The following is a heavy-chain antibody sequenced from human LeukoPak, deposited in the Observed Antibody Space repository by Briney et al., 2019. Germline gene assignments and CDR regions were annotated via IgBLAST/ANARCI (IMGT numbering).Heavy chain of an antibody. CDR1: GFTFSKSW. Sequence: PGGSLRLPCAASGFTFSKSWMAWVRQVPGKGLEWVANIKEDAGTKHYAGSVEGRFTISRDNAKNLVYLQMNSLRADDTAIYHCARDTVGVLDYWGQGALVTVSS. D-gene: IGHD2-21*01. CDR3: ARDTVGVLDY. J-gene: IGHJ4*02. V-gene: IGHV3-7*01. CDR2: IKEDAGTK.